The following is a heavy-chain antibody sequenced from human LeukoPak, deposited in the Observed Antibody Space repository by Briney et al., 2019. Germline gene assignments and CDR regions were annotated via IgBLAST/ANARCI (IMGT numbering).Heavy chain of an antibody. J-gene: IGHJ4*02. V-gene: IGHV1-18*01. CDR1: GYIFINHG. Sequence: GASVKVSCKASGYIFINHGIAWVRQAPGQGLEYMGWISAYNGNTDYAQNLRGRVTMTTDTSTTTAYMELRSLTSDDTAVYYCARWGPSPSDYWGQGTLVTVSS. CDR2: ISAYNGNT. CDR3: ARWGPSPSDY. D-gene: IGHD3-16*01.